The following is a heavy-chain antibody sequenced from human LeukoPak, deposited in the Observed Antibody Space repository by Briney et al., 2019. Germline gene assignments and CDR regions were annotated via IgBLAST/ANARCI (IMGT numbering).Heavy chain of an antibody. CDR1: GFTFTIHA. D-gene: IGHD1-26*01. Sequence: GSLRLSCAASGFTFTIHAMNWVRQAPGKGLEWVSTISTTGARTYYADSVRGRFTISRNNSYNTLYLQLSGLRAEDTAVYYCAKGRGSGVRRDASDIWGQGTPVTVSS. CDR2: ISTTGART. CDR3: AKGRGSGVRRDASDI. J-gene: IGHJ3*02. V-gene: IGHV3-23*01.